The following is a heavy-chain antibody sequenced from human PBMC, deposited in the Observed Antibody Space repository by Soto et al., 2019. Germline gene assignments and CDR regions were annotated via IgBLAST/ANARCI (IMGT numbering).Heavy chain of an antibody. Sequence: GASVKVSCKASGGTFSSYAISWVRQAPGQGLEWMGGIIPIFGTANYAQKFQGIVTITADESTSTAYMELSSLRSEDTAVYYCAVNDPVTWIQLWQSFDYWGQGTLVTVSS. D-gene: IGHD5-18*01. CDR3: AVNDPVTWIQLWQSFDY. CDR2: IIPIFGTA. V-gene: IGHV1-69*13. J-gene: IGHJ4*02. CDR1: GGTFSSYA.